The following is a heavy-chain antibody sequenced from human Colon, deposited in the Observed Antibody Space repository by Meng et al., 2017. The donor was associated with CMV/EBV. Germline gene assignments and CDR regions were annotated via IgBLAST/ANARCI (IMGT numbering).Heavy chain of an antibody. V-gene: IGHV3-23*01. CDR2: ISGSGGSI. J-gene: IGHJ4*02. CDR3: AKGNDFWSGYINY. CDR1: GFTFSIYA. Sequence: GGSLRLSCAASGFTFSIYAMTWVRQAPGKGLEWVSGISGSGGSINYTDSVKGRFTISRDNSKNTLYLQMHSLRVEDTAVYYCAKGNDFWSGYINYRGQGTPVTVSS. D-gene: IGHD3-3*01.